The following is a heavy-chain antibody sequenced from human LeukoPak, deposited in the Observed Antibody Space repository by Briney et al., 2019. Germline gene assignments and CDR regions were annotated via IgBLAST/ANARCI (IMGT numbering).Heavy chain of an antibody. CDR2: IKSKTDGGTI. Sequence: GGSLRLSCAASGNTFSRAWMSWVRQAPGKGLEWVGRIKSKTDGGTIDYAAPVKGRFTISTDDSKITLCLQMNILKIEDTGVYYCTTDRAIAVRPVFDYWGQGTLVTVSS. J-gene: IGHJ4*02. CDR3: TTDRAIAVRPVFDY. D-gene: IGHD6-6*01. CDR1: GNTFSRAW. V-gene: IGHV3-15*01.